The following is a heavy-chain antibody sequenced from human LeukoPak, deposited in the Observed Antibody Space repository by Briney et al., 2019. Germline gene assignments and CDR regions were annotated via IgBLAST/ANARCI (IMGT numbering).Heavy chain of an antibody. J-gene: IGHJ4*02. D-gene: IGHD2-15*01. CDR3: ARGDCSGGSCRGYFDY. Sequence: SVKVSCKASGGTFSSYAISWVRQAPGQGLEWMGGIIPIFGTANYAQKFQGRVTITADKSTSTAYMELSSLRSEDTAVYYCARGDCSGGSCRGYFDYWGQGTLVTVSS. V-gene: IGHV1-69*06. CDR1: GGTFSSYA. CDR2: IIPIFGTA.